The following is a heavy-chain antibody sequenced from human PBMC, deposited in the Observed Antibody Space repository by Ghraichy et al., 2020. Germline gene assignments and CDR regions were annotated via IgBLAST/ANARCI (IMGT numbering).Heavy chain of an antibody. CDR1: GFTFSTYS. CDR2: ISRSSSTI. CDR3: ARALWTAGDWFDP. V-gene: IGHV3-48*02. J-gene: IGHJ5*02. D-gene: IGHD3/OR15-3a*01. Sequence: GGSLRLSCAASGFTFSTYSMNWVRQAPGKGLEWVSYISRSSSTIYYADSVKGRFTISRDNAKNSLYLQMNNLRDEDTAVYYCARALWTAGDWFDPWGQGTLVTVS.